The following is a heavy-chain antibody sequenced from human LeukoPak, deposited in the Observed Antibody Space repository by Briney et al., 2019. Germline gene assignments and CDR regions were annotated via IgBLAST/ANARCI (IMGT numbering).Heavy chain of an antibody. Sequence: SETLSLTCTVSGGSMTSYSWSWIRQPPGKGLEWIGYVSYTGSTNYNPSLKSRVTISIDTSKTQFSLKINSVTAADTAVYYCARDGAPGGLAYFDYWGQGTLVTVSS. CDR3: ARDGAPGGLAYFDY. V-gene: IGHV4-59*01. J-gene: IGHJ4*02. CDR1: GGSMTSYS. D-gene: IGHD3-16*01. CDR2: VSYTGST.